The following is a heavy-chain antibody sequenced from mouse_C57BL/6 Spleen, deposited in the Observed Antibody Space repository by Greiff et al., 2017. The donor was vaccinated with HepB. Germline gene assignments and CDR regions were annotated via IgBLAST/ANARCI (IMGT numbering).Heavy chain of an antibody. CDR2: IYPRDGST. CDR1: GYTFTDHT. V-gene: IGHV1-78*01. D-gene: IGHD1-1*01. Sequence: VQLQQSDAELVKPGASVKISCKVSGYTFTDHTIHWMKQRPEQGLEWIGYIYPRDGSTKYNEKFKGKATLTADKSSSTAYMQLNSLTSEDSAVYYCARRTAITTVVATDWYLDVWGTGTTVTVSS. CDR3: ARRTAITTVVATDWYLDV. J-gene: IGHJ1*03.